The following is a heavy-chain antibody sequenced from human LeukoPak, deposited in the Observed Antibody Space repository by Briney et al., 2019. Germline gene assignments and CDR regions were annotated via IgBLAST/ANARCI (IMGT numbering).Heavy chain of an antibody. CDR1: GNTFTGYY. Sequence: AASVKVSCKASGNTFTGYYMHWVRQAPGQGLEWMGWINPNSGGTNYAQKFQGRVTMTRDTPISTAYMELSRLRSDDTAVYYCARGRSYCSGGSCYLNFDYWGQGTLVTVSS. D-gene: IGHD2-15*01. J-gene: IGHJ4*02. CDR2: INPNSGGT. CDR3: ARGRSYCSGGSCYLNFDY. V-gene: IGHV1-2*02.